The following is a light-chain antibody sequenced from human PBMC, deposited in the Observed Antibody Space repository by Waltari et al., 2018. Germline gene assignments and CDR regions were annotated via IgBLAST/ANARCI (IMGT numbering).Light chain of an antibody. J-gene: IGKJ4*01. CDR3: QQRSNWPPVT. V-gene: IGKV3-11*01. Sequence: EIVLTQSPATLSLSPGERATLSCRASQSVSSYLAWYQQKPGQAPRLLIYDASNRATGIPARFSGSGSGTDFTRTISSLEPEDFAVYYCQQRSNWPPVTFGGGTK. CDR2: DAS. CDR1: QSVSSY.